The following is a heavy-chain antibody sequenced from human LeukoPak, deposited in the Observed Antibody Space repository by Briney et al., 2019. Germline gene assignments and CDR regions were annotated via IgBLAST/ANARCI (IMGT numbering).Heavy chain of an antibody. CDR2: IEQDGREK. D-gene: IGHD6-19*01. Sequence: GGSLRLSCAASRFTFSTYWMSWVRQAPGKGLEWVANIEQDGREKYYVDSVKGRFTISRDNAKNSLYLQMNSLRAEDTAVYYCVRDMGGWQTYFDYWGQGTLVTVSS. CDR3: VRDMGGWQTYFDY. CDR1: RFTFSTYW. V-gene: IGHV3-7*01. J-gene: IGHJ4*02.